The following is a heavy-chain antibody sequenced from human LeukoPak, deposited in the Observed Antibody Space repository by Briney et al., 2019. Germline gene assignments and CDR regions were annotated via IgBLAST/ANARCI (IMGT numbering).Heavy chain of an antibody. CDR2: VSSDGSIT. J-gene: IGHJ4*02. Sequence: GGSLRLSCAASGFTFSSYWMHWVRQAPGKGLVWVSRVSSDGSITDYTDSVKGRFTISRDNAKNSLYLQMNSLRAEDTAVYYCARDWYWNDGFFDYWGQGTLVTVSS. CDR3: ARDWYWNDGFFDY. D-gene: IGHD1-1*01. V-gene: IGHV3-74*01. CDR1: GFTFSSYW.